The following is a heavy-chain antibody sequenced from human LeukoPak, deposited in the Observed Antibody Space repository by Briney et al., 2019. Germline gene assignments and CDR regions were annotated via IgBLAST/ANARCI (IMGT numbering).Heavy chain of an antibody. V-gene: IGHV4-4*07. D-gene: IGHD1-14*01. Sequence: SETLSLTCTVYGGSLNGYYWSWIRQPAGKGLEWIGRIYTSGSTNYNPSLKSRVTVSVDTSKNQFSLKLSSVTAADTAVYYCARDNPDYYYYYMDVWGKGTTVTVSS. CDR1: GGSLNGYY. CDR3: ARDNPDYYYYYMDV. J-gene: IGHJ6*03. CDR2: IYTSGST.